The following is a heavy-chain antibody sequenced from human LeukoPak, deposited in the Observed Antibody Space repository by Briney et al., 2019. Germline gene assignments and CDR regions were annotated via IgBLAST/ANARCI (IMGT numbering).Heavy chain of an antibody. J-gene: IGHJ4*02. D-gene: IGHD3-10*01. CDR3: ARDPPYYYGSGIDY. V-gene: IGHV1-69*06. CDR1: GGTFSSYA. Sequence: SVKVSCKASGGTFSSYAISWVRQAPGQGLEWMGGIIPIFGTANYAQKFQGRVTITADKSTSTAYMELSSLRSEDTAVYYCARDPPYYYGSGIDYWGQGTLVTVSS. CDR2: IIPIFGTA.